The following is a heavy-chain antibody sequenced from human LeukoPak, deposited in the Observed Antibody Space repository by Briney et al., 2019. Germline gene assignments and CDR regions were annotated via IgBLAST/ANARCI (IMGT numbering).Heavy chain of an antibody. CDR2: IYYSGST. CDR1: GGSISSYY. Sequence: SETLSLTCTVSGGSISSYYWSWIRQPPGKGLEWIGYIYYSGSTNYNPSLKSRVTISVDTSKNQFSLKLSSVTPADTAVYYCARGSSGWYQSDYWGQGTLVTVSS. CDR3: ARGSSGWYQSDY. J-gene: IGHJ4*02. V-gene: IGHV4-59*01. D-gene: IGHD6-19*01.